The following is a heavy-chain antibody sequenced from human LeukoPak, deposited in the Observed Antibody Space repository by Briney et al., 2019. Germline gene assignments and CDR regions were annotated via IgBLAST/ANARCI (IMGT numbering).Heavy chain of an antibody. V-gene: IGHV4-39*01. CDR2: IYYSGST. Sequence: SETLSLTCTVSGGSISSSSYYWGWIRQPPGKGLEWIGSIYYSGSTYYNPSLKSRVTISVDTSRNQFSLKLSSVTAADTAVYYCARRPDNSGYDFDYWGQGTLVTVSS. CDR1: GGSISSSSYY. J-gene: IGHJ4*02. D-gene: IGHD5-12*01. CDR3: ARRPDNSGYDFDY.